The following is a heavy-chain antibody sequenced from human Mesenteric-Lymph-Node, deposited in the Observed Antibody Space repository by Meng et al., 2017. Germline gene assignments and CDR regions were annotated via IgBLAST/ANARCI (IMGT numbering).Heavy chain of an antibody. J-gene: IGHJ4*02. CDR1: GYTFTSLA. Sequence: QVRFVNVGAEVKRPGASVKVSCKASGYTFTSLAMNWVRQAPGQRLEWMGWINAGNGNTKYSQKFQGRVTITRDTSANTAYMDLSSLRSEDTAVYYCARRIGASGTTLGYWGQGTLVTVSS. CDR2: INAGNGNT. V-gene: IGHV1-3*01. D-gene: IGHD6-13*01. CDR3: ARRIGASGTTLGY.